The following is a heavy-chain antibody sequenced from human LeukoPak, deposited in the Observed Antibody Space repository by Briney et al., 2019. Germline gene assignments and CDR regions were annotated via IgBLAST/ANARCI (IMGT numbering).Heavy chain of an antibody. CDR2: VDWSGST. V-gene: IGHV4-39*07. J-gene: IGHJ4*02. D-gene: IGHD6-13*01. CDR1: GDSIRYSRYY. Sequence: SETLSLTCSVSGDSIRYSRYYWAWIRQPPGKGLEWIGSVDWSGSTYYNPSLKSRVTISADTSKNQFSLKVYSVTAADTAIYYCAREGAGTGTEIWGQGTLVTVSS. CDR3: AREGAGTGTEI.